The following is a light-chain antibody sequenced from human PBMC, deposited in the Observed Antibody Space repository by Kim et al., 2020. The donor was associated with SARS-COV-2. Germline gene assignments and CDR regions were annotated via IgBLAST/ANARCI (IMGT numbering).Light chain of an antibody. J-gene: IGLJ3*02. CDR2: DVS. Sequence: GQSITIYCTGTSSDVGDYNYVSWYQQHPGKAPKLMIYDVSKRPSGVSNRCSGSKSGNTASLTISGLQAEDEADYYCSSYTSSSTWVFGGGTQLTVL. CDR1: SSDVGDYNY. CDR3: SSYTSSSTWV. V-gene: IGLV2-14*04.